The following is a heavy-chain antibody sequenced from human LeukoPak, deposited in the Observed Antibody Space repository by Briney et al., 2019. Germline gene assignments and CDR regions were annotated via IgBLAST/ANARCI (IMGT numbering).Heavy chain of an antibody. CDR2: ISSSSSYI. D-gene: IGHD6-13*01. Sequence: GGSLRLSCAASGFTFSSYSMNWVRQAPGKGLEWVSSISSSSSYIYYADSVKGRFTISRDNSKNTLYLQMNSLRAEDTAVYYCAKDSSSWIAEYFQHWGQGTLVTVSS. J-gene: IGHJ1*01. CDR3: AKDSSSWIAEYFQH. CDR1: GFTFSSYS. V-gene: IGHV3-21*04.